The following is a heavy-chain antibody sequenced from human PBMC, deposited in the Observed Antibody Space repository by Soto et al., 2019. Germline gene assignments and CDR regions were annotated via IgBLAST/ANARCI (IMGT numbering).Heavy chain of an antibody. CDR3: ARYRREAAAGYTLDY. J-gene: IGHJ4*02. CDR1: GGSISSNY. Sequence: SETLSLTCTVSGGSISSNYWTWIRQPPGKGLEWIGYVYNSGSTNYNPSLKSRVTITEDTSKSQFSLKVNSMTAADTAVYYCARYRREAAAGYTLDYWGQGILVTVSS. D-gene: IGHD6-13*01. V-gene: IGHV4-59*01. CDR2: VYNSGST.